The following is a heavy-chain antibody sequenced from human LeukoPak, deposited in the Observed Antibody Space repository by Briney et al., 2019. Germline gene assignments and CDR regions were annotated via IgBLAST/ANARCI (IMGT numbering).Heavy chain of an antibody. D-gene: IGHD1-14*01. CDR1: GYTFTGYH. J-gene: IGHJ6*02. CDR2: INPNSGGT. Sequence: ASVKVSCKASGYTFTGYHMHWVRQAPGQGLEWMGWINPNSGGTNYAQKFQGRVTMTRDTSISTAYMELSRLRSDDTAVYYCARGPPLDPITSDYYGMDVWGQGTTVTVSS. V-gene: IGHV1-2*02. CDR3: ARGPPLDPITSDYYGMDV.